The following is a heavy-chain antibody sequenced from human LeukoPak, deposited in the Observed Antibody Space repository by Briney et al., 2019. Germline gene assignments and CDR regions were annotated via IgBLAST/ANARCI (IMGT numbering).Heavy chain of an antibody. CDR1: GFTFYRHG. D-gene: IGHD1-14*01. CDR3: ARVRGPTVYTYYLDV. CDR2: ISPDSATI. J-gene: IGHJ6*03. Sequence: GGSLRLSCAASGFTFYRHGMIWVRQAPGKGLEWVSYISPDSATIYYADSVKGRFTISRDHAKNSLYLQMISLRAEDTALYSCARVRGPTVYTYYLDVWGKGTTVTVSS. V-gene: IGHV3-48*04.